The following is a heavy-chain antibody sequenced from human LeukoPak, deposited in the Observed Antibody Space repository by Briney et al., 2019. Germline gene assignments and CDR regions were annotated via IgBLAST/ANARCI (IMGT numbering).Heavy chain of an antibody. CDR1: GGSFSGYY. CDR3: GRSPTKRVTEDD. Sequence: SSETLSLTCAVYGGSFSGYYWSWIRQPPGKGLEWIGEINHSGSTNYNPSLKSRVTISVDTSKNQFSLKLTSVTAADTAVYYCGRSPTKRVTEDDWGQGTLVTVSS. V-gene: IGHV4-34*01. J-gene: IGHJ4*02. CDR2: INHSGST. D-gene: IGHD5-18*01.